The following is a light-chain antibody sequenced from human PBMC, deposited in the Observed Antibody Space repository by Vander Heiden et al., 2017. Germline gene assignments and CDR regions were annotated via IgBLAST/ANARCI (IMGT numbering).Light chain of an antibody. V-gene: IGLV1-47*01. CDR3: AAWDDSLSAVV. CDR1: SSNIGSNS. Sequence: QSVLTQPPSASGTPGHGVTISCSGSSSNIGSNSVYLYQQLPGTAPNILIYRNNQRPSGVPGRFSGAKAGTSASLAISGLRSEDEADYYCAAWDDSLSAVVFGGGTKLTVL. CDR2: RNN. J-gene: IGLJ2*01.